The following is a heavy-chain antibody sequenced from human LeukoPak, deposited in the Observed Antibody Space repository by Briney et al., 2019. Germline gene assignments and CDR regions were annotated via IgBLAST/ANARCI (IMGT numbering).Heavy chain of an antibody. V-gene: IGHV3-9*03. J-gene: IGHJ4*02. D-gene: IGHD6-19*01. Sequence: GRSLRLSCAASGFTFDDYAMHWVRQAPGKGLEWVSGISWNSGSIGYADSEKGRFTISRDNAKNSLYLQMNSLRAEDMALYYCAKDSSGWYSPSGRIDYWGQGTLVTVSS. CDR3: AKDSSGWYSPSGRIDY. CDR2: ISWNSGSI. CDR1: GFTFDDYA.